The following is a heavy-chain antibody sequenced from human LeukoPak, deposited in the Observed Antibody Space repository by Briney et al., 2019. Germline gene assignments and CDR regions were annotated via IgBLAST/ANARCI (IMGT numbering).Heavy chain of an antibody. J-gene: IGHJ4*02. CDR1: GYTFTGYY. Sequence: ASVKVSCKASGYTFTGYYMHWVRQAPGQGLEWMGWINPNSGGTNYAQKFQGRVTMTRDTSISTAYMELSRLGSDDTAVYYCARWRDSSGYSEGGFDYWGQGTLVTVSS. CDR3: ARWRDSSGYSEGGFDY. D-gene: IGHD3-22*01. CDR2: INPNSGGT. V-gene: IGHV1-2*02.